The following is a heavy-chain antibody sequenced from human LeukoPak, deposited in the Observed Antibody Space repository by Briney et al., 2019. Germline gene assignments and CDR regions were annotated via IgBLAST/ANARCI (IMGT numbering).Heavy chain of an antibody. CDR1: GGSISSSSYY. J-gene: IGHJ4*02. CDR2: IYYSGST. CDR3: AREGVAADFDY. Sequence: SETLSLTCTVSGGSISSSSYYWGWIRQPPGKGLEWIGSIYYSGSTYYNPSLKSRVTISVDTSKNQFSLKLSSVTAADTAVYYCAREGVAADFDYWGQGTLVTVSS. D-gene: IGHD2-15*01. V-gene: IGHV4-39*07.